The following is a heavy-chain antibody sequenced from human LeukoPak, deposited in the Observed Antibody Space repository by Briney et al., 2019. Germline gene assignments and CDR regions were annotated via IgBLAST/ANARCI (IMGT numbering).Heavy chain of an antibody. D-gene: IGHD6-19*01. CDR3: TRDHVAVAGTTDY. J-gene: IGHJ4*02. Sequence: GASVKVSCKASGYTFTRFGFSWARQAPGQGLEWMGWISTSTDNTNYAQNLQGRVTMTTDTSSNTAYMELRSLTSDDTAVYYCTRDHVAVAGTTDYWGQGTLVTVSS. CDR1: GYTFTRFG. V-gene: IGHV1-18*01. CDR2: ISTSTDNT.